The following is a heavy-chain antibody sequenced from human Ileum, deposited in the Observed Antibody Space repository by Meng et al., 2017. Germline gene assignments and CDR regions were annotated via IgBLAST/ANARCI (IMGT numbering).Heavy chain of an antibody. V-gene: IGHV4-61*08. D-gene: IGHD7-27*01. CDR3: ARDHWGSLDY. Sequence: QVQLQDSGPGLVRPSETLSLICTVSGGSVSRAGYQWGWIRQPPGKGLEWIGYASTNYNPSLKSRVTISLDTSKNQFSLKLSSVTAADTAVYYCARDHWGSLDYWGQGILVTVSS. J-gene: IGHJ4*02. CDR2: AST. CDR1: GGSVSRAGYQ.